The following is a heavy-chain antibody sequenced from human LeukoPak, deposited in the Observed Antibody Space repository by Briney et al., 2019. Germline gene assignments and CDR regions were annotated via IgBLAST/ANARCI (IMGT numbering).Heavy chain of an antibody. CDR3: ARLSSGSYYPNDY. Sequence: PSETLSLTCAVYGGSFSGYYWSWIRQPPGKGLEWIGSIYHSGSTYYNPSLKSRVTISVDTSKNQFSLKLSSVTAADTAVYYCARLSSGSYYPNDYWGQGTLVTVSS. V-gene: IGHV4-34*01. CDR1: GGSFSGYY. CDR2: IYHSGST. J-gene: IGHJ4*02. D-gene: IGHD3-10*02.